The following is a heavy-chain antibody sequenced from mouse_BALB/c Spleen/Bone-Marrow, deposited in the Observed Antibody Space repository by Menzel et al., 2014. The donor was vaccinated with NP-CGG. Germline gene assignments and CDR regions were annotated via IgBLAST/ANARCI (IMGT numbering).Heavy chain of an antibody. CDR3: ARHNYDETRFAY. CDR1: GFTFSDYY. CDR2: ISNGGGST. V-gene: IGHV5-12*02. Sequence: EVQLQQSGGGLVQPGGSLKLSCATSGFTFSDYYMYWVRQTPEKRLEWVAYISNGGGSTYYPDTVKGRFATSRDNAKNTLYLQMSRLKSEDTAMYYCARHNYDETRFAYWGQGTLVTVSA. J-gene: IGHJ3*01. D-gene: IGHD2-4*01.